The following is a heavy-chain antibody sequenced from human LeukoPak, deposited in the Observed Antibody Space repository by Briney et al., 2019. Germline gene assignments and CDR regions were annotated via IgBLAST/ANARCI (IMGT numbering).Heavy chain of an antibody. CDR1: GFTFSSYG. J-gene: IGHJ4*02. D-gene: IGHD3-22*01. Sequence: GGSLRLSCAASGFTFSSYGMHWVRQAPGKGLEWVAFIRYDGSNKYYADSVKGRFTISRDNSKNTLYLQMNSLRAEDTAVYYCAKDAYDSSGYYYRGMYYFDYWGQGTLVTVSS. CDR2: IRYDGSNK. CDR3: AKDAYDSSGYYYRGMYYFDY. V-gene: IGHV3-30*02.